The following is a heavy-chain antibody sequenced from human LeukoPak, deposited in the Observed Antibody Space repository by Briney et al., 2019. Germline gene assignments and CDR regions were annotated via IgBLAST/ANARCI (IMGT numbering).Heavy chain of an antibody. CDR3: GRGGSTRAQAFDV. J-gene: IGHJ3*01. V-gene: IGHV3-23*01. CDR1: TFNFGLYV. Sequence: PGGSLRLSCEASTFNFGLYVMTWARQAPGKGLEWVSGISGGGLSTYYTDSAKGRFTISRENSKNTLYLEMTRLRTEDTAVYFCGRGGSTRAQAFDVWGQGTMVTVSS. CDR2: ISGGGLST. D-gene: IGHD2-15*01.